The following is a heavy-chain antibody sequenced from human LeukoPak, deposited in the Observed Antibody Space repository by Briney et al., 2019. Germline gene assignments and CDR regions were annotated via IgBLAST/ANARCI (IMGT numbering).Heavy chain of an antibody. V-gene: IGHV4-4*07. D-gene: IGHD3-16*02. CDR2: IYSSGTT. Sequence: PSETLSLTCTVSGGSINNFYWTWIRQAAGKGLEWIGRIYSSGTTNYNPSLKSRVTISIDTSKNQFSLKVSSVTAADTAIYYCARSDTSGGVIAFDAFDIWGQGTTVTASS. CDR3: ARSDTSGGVIAFDAFDI. CDR1: GGSINNFY. J-gene: IGHJ3*02.